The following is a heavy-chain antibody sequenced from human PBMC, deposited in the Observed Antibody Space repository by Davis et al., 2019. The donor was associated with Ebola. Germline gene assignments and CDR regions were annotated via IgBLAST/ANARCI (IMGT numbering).Heavy chain of an antibody. CDR2: ISRSSGTI. J-gene: IGHJ3*02. CDR1: GFTFSTYS. V-gene: IGHV3-48*02. CDR3: AREMATTNDAFEI. D-gene: IGHD5-24*01. Sequence: GESLKISCAASGFTFSTYSMNWVRQAPGKGLEWVSYISRSSGTIYYADSVKGRFTISRDNARNSLYLQMNSLRDEDTAVYYCAREMATTNDAFEIWGQGTMVSVSS.